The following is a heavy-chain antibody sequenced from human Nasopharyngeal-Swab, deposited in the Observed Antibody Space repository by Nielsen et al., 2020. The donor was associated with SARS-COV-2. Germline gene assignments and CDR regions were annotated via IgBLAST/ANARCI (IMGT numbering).Heavy chain of an antibody. J-gene: IGHJ3*02. CDR1: GDTFNNNA. Sequence: SVKVSCKASGDTFNNNAISWVRQAPGQGLEWMGGIIPIYGTTNRAQKFQGRLTITADDTTNTAYMELSSLRSEDTAVYYCARESLPSYYDDSRGYAGYAFHIWGQGTMVTVSS. CDR3: ARESLPSYYDDSRGYAGYAFHI. CDR2: IIPIYGTT. D-gene: IGHD3-22*01. V-gene: IGHV1-69*13.